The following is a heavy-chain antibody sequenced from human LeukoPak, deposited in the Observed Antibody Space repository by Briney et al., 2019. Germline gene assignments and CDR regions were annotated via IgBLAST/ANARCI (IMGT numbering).Heavy chain of an antibody. CDR2: IYYSGST. V-gene: IGHV4-31*03. J-gene: IGHJ5*02. CDR1: GCSISSGGYY. Sequence: PSETLSLTCTVSGCSISSGGYYWSWIRQHPGKGMEWIGYIYYSGSTYYNPSLKSRVTISVDTSKNQFSLKLSSVTAADTAVYYCARAYDCGDSNWFDPWGQGTLVTVSS. CDR3: ARAYDCGDSNWFDP. D-gene: IGHD4-17*01.